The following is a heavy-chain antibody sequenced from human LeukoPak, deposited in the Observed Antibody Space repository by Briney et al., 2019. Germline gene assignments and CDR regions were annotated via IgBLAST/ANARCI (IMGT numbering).Heavy chain of an antibody. CDR3: ARDSGTSYNSGWYDY. D-gene: IGHD6-19*01. J-gene: IGHJ4*02. V-gene: IGHV3-21*01. CDR1: GFTFSSYS. CDR2: ISSSSGYI. Sequence: PGGSLRLSCAASGFTFSSYSMNWVRQAPGKGLEWVSSISSSSGYIYYADSVKGRFTISRDNAKNSLYLQMNSLRAEDTAVYYCARDSGTSYNSGWYDYWGQGTLVTVSS.